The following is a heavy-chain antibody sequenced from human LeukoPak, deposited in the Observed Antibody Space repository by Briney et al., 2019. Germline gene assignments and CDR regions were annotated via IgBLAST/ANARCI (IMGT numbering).Heavy chain of an antibody. CDR1: GFTFSSYA. Sequence: GGPLRLSCAASGFTFSSYAMHWVRQAPGKGLEWVAVISYDGSNKYYADSVKGRFTISRDNSKNTLYLQMNSLRAEDTAVYYCARGGITMIVVVISDYYYGMDVWGQGTTVTVSS. J-gene: IGHJ6*02. V-gene: IGHV3-30-3*01. D-gene: IGHD3-22*01. CDR2: ISYDGSNK. CDR3: ARGGITMIVVVISDYYYGMDV.